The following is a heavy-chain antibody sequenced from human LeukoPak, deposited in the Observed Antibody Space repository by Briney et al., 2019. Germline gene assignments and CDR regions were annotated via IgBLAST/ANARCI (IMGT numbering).Heavy chain of an antibody. Sequence: ASVKVSCKVSGYTLTELSMHWVRQAPGKGLEWRGGFDPEDGETIYAQKFQGRVTMTEDTSTDTAYMELSSLRSEDTAVYYCATALRLIVPDAFDIWGQGTMVTVSS. J-gene: IGHJ3*02. CDR3: ATALRLIVPDAFDI. CDR2: FDPEDGET. V-gene: IGHV1-24*01. D-gene: IGHD3-22*01. CDR1: GYTLTELS.